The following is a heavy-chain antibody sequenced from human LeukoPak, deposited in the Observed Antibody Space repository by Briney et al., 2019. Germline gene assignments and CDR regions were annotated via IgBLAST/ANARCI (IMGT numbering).Heavy chain of an antibody. CDR2: TRNKANSYST. J-gene: IGHJ4*02. D-gene: IGHD1-26*01. CDR3: AKDGSSGRYFDY. CDR1: GFILSDYY. V-gene: IGHV3-72*01. Sequence: GGSLRLSCAASGFILSDYYMDWVRQAPGKGLEWVGRTRNKANSYSTKYAASVKGRFTISRDDSKNSLFLHMNSLKTEDTAAYYCAKDGSSGRYFDYWGQGTLVTVSS.